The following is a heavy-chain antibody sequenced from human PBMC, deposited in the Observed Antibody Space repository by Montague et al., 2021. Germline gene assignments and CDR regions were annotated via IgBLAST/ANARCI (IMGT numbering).Heavy chain of an antibody. J-gene: IGHJ2*01. CDR2: VKPNNGIT. D-gene: IGHD3-10*01. CDR1: GYFFTTYD. CDR3: SRGRGAPDYDSGSTYSPSRCWEV. V-gene: IGHV1-8*01. Sequence: SVKVSCKASGYFFTTYDINWVRQAAGQGLEWMGWVKPNNGITGYAQNFQGRLTLTRDTSTATVYMELTDLRSEDTATYYCSRGRGAPDYDSGSTYSPSRCWEVWGRGTLMTVTS.